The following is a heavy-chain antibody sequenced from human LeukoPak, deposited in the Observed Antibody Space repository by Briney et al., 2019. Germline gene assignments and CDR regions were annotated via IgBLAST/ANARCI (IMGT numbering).Heavy chain of an antibody. J-gene: IGHJ4*02. CDR1: GFTFDTYG. CDR3: ARESRFLAPDY. D-gene: IGHD3-3*01. Sequence: PGRSLRLSCAASGFTFDTYGMHWVRQAPGKGLEWVANIKQDGSEKYYVDSVKGRFTISRDNAKNSLYLQMNSLRAEDTAVYYCARESRFLAPDYWGQGTLVTVSS. CDR2: IKQDGSEK. V-gene: IGHV3-7*03.